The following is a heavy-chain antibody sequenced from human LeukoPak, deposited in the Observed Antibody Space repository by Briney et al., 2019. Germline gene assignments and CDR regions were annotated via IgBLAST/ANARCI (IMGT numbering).Heavy chain of an antibody. CDR2: ISYSGST. J-gene: IGHJ4*02. D-gene: IGHD6-13*01. CDR3: ARDLIAAAGIWDY. V-gene: IGHV4-59*01. Sequence: SETLSLTCTVSGGSISSYYWNWIRQPPGKGLEWIGYISYSGSTKYNPSLKSRVTISVDTSKNQSSLRLSSVTAADTAVYYCARDLIAAAGIWDYWGQGTLVTVSS. CDR1: GGSISSYY.